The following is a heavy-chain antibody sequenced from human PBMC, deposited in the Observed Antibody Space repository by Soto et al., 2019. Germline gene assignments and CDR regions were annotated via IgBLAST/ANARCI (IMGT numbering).Heavy chain of an antibody. V-gene: IGHV4-34*01. CDR3: ARAVPWRKSFDI. J-gene: IGHJ3*02. CDR2: INQSGST. D-gene: IGHD1-1*01. Sequence: QVQLQQWGAGLLKPSETLSLTCAVSGGSFGGYQWSWIRQPPGEGLEWIGEINQSGSTNYNPSLKCRVAISVDTSETQFSLRLNSLTAADTAVYYCARAVPWRKSFDIWGQGTAVTVSS. CDR1: GGSFGGYQ.